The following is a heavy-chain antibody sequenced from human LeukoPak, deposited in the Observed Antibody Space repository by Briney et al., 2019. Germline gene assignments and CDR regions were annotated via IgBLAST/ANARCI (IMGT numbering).Heavy chain of an antibody. Sequence: GGSLRLSCAASGFTFSSNAMHWVRQAPGKGLEWVAVISYDGNNKYYADSVKGRFTTSRDNSKNTLYLQMNSLRAEDTAVYYCARDRVGATDYFDYWGQGTLVTVSS. CDR2: ISYDGNNK. CDR1: GFTFSSNA. J-gene: IGHJ4*02. V-gene: IGHV3-30*04. CDR3: ARDRVGATDYFDY. D-gene: IGHD1-26*01.